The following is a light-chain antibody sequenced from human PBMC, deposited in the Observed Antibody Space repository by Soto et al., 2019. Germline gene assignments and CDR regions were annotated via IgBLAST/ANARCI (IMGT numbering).Light chain of an antibody. V-gene: IGKV3-15*01. CDR1: QSVSNN. CDR3: QQYNNWPQT. Sequence: VLTPSPGTLSLSPGERATLSCRASQSVSNNYLAWYQQKPGQAPMLLINGASTRATSNPSRFSGSGSGTEFTLTISSLQSEDFAVYYCQQYNNWPQTFCQGTKV. CDR2: GAS. J-gene: IGKJ1*01.